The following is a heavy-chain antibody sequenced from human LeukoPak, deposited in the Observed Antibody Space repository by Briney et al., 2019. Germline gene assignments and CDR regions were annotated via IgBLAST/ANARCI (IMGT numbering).Heavy chain of an antibody. D-gene: IGHD3-22*01. CDR3: ATLYHYDSSGFYWRGFDY. Sequence: PSGTLSLTCVVSGGSISSSNWWSWVRQPPGKGLEWIGEIYHSGNTYYNPSLKSRVTISVDKSKNQLSLKLSPVTAADTAVYYCATLYHYDSSGFYWRGFDYWGQGTLVTVSS. V-gene: IGHV4-4*02. J-gene: IGHJ4*02. CDR1: GGSISSSNW. CDR2: IYHSGNT.